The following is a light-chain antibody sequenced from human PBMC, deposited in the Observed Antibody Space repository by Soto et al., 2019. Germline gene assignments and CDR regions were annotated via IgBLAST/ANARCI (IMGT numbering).Light chain of an antibody. CDR3: QQYGSSGT. V-gene: IGKV3-20*01. Sequence: VRRQSPATLSVSPGERATLSCGASQSVSNNYLAWYQQKPGQAPRLLIYGASNRATGIPDRFSGSGSGTDFTLTISRLEPEDFAVYYCQQYGSSGTFGQGTKVDI. CDR1: QSVSNNY. CDR2: GAS. J-gene: IGKJ1*01.